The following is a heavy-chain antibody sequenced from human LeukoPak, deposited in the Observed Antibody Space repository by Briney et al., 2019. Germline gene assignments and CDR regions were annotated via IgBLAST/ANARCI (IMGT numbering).Heavy chain of an antibody. Sequence: KTGGSLKLSWAASGFNLGDYYMSWIRQAPGKGLEWLTHISGSGSTIQYADSVKGRFIISRDNAENSLYLQMNSLRGEDTAVYYCARSWGVVAFDYWGQGTLVTVTS. D-gene: IGHD3-16*01. CDR2: ISGSGSTI. CDR3: ARSWGVVAFDY. J-gene: IGHJ4*02. V-gene: IGHV3-11*04. CDR1: GFNLGDYY.